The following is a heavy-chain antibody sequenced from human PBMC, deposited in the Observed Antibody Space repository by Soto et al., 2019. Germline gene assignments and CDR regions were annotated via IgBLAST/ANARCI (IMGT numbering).Heavy chain of an antibody. CDR1: GFTFSNNW. V-gene: IGHV3-74*01. CDR3: ASGGIAVH. Sequence: EVQLVESGGGLVQPGGSLRLSCAASGFTFSNNWMHWVRQAPGKGPVWVSRINSDGSSTYYADSVKGRFTISRDNAKNTLYLQMNSLRADDTAVYYCASGGIAVHWGQVTLGTVSS. J-gene: IGHJ4*01. D-gene: IGHD6-19*01. CDR2: INSDGSST.